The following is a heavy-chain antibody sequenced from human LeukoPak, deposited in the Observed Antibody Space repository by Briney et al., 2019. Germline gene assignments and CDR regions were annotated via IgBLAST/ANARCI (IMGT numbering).Heavy chain of an antibody. Sequence: GGSLRLSCAASGFTFSSYAMSWVRKAPGKGLEWVSSINDSGDSTYYADSLKGRFTISRDNSKSTLYLLMNNLRAEDTAIFYCATAYCSSTSCPTWGQGTLVTVSS. CDR2: INDSGDST. V-gene: IGHV3-23*01. CDR3: ATAYCSSTSCPT. D-gene: IGHD2-2*01. J-gene: IGHJ5*02. CDR1: GFTFSSYA.